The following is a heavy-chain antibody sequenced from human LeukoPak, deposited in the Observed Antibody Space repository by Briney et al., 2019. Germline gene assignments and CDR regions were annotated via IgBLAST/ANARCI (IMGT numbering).Heavy chain of an antibody. CDR1: GYSFTSYW. CDR3: ARRSYYDFWSGYYTAYFDY. V-gene: IGHV5-51*01. J-gene: IGHJ4*02. CDR2: IYPGDSDT. D-gene: IGHD3-3*01. Sequence: GASLKISCKGSGYSFTSYWIGWVRQMPGEGLEWMRIIYPGDSDTRYSPSFQGQVTISADKSISTAYLQWSSLKASDTAMYYCARRSYYDFWSGYYTAYFDYWGQGTLVTVSS.